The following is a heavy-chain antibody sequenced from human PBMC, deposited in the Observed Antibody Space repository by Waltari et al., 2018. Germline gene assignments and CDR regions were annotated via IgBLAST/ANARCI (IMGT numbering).Heavy chain of an antibody. J-gene: IGHJ5*02. CDR1: GGSISSGGYS. CDR3: ARATTVPELNWFDP. D-gene: IGHD2-2*01. V-gene: IGHV4-31*03. CDR2: IYYSGST. Sequence: QVQLQESGPGLVKPSQTLSLTCTVSGGSISSGGYSWSWIRQHPGKGLEWIGYIYYSGSTYYNPSLKSRVTISVDTSKNQFSLKLSSVTAADTAVYYCARATTVPELNWFDPWGQGTLVTVSS.